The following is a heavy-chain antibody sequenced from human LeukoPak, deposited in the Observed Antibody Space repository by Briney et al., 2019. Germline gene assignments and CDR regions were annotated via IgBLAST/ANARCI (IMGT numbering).Heavy chain of an antibody. CDR2: INPNSGGT. D-gene: IGHD3-10*01. V-gene: IGHV1-2*02. Sequence: ASVKVSCNASGYTFSGYYMHWVRQAPGQGREWMGWINPNSGGTNYAQKFQGRVTMTRDTSISTAYMELSRLTSDDTAMYYCARGGPAGSGSYYNQYWGQGTLVTVSS. CDR3: ARGGPAGSGSYYNQY. CDR1: GYTFSGYY. J-gene: IGHJ4*02.